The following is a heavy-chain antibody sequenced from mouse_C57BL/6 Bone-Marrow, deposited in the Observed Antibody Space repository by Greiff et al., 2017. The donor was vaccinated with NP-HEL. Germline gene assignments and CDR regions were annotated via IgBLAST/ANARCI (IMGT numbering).Heavy chain of an antibody. J-gene: IGHJ3*01. CDR2: ISGGGGNT. CDR1: GFTFSSYT. CDR3: ARLTVPFAY. V-gene: IGHV5-9*01. D-gene: IGHD1-1*01. Sequence: EVQRVESGGGLVKPGGSLKLSCAASGFTFSSYTMSWVRQTPEKRLEWVATISGGGGNTYYPDSVKGRFTISRDNAKNTLYLQMSSLRSEDTALYYCARLTVPFAYWGQGTLVTVSA.